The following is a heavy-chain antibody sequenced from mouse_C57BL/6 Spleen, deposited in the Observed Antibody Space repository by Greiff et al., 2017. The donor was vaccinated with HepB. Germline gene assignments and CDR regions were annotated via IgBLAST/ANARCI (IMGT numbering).Heavy chain of an antibody. Sequence: VQLQQSGPGMVKPSQSLSLTCTVTGYSITSGYDWHWIRHFPGNKLEWMGYISYSGSTNYNPSLKSRISITHDTSKNHFFLKLNSVTTEDTATYYCAREGYDAPLGFDVWGTGTTVTVSS. J-gene: IGHJ1*03. CDR2: ISYSGST. CDR3: AREGYDAPLGFDV. CDR1: GYSITSGYD. D-gene: IGHD2-2*01. V-gene: IGHV3-1*01.